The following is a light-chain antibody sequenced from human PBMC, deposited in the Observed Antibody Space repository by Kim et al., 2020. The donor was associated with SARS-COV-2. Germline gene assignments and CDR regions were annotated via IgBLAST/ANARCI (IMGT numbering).Light chain of an antibody. CDR3: QPTYSTPLG. Sequence: DIQMTQSPSSLSASVGDRVTITCRASQRISNNLNWYQHKPGKAPRLLIYAASNLQSGVPSRCSGSGSGTDFTLTISSLQPQDFVTYYCQPTYSTPLGFGGGTKVDIK. V-gene: IGKV1-39*01. CDR1: QRISNN. CDR2: AAS. J-gene: IGKJ4*01.